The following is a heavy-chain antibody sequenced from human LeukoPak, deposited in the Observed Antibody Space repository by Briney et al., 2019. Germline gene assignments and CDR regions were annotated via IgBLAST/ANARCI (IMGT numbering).Heavy chain of an antibody. CDR2: IGASGEST. Sequence: GGSLRLSCAASGFTFSVAAMTWVRQAPGKGLEWVSLIGASGESTYYADSVKGRFTISRDNSKNTLYLQMNSLRAEDTAVYYCARPTYSGSYYWFDYWGQGTLVTVSS. CDR3: ARPTYSGSYYWFDY. J-gene: IGHJ4*02. CDR1: GFTFSVAA. V-gene: IGHV3-23*01. D-gene: IGHD1-26*01.